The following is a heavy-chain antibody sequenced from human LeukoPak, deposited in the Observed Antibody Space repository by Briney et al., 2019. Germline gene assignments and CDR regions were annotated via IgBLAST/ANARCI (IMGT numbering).Heavy chain of an antibody. CDR1: GGSISSSSYY. CDR3: AREPSPYYYDSSGYNWDY. V-gene: IGHV4-39*02. D-gene: IGHD3-22*01. J-gene: IGHJ4*02. Sequence: TETLSLTCTVSGGSISSSSYYWGWIRQPPGKGLESIGSIYYSGSTYYNPSLKSRVTISVDTSKNHFSLKLSSVTAADTAVYYCAREPSPYYYDSSGYNWDYWGQGTLVTVSS. CDR2: IYYSGST.